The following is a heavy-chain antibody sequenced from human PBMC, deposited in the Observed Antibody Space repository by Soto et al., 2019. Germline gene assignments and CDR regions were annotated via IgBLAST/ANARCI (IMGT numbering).Heavy chain of an antibody. V-gene: IGHV4-30-2*01. Sequence: SETLSLTCAVSGDSISSGGYSWSWIRQPPGKGLEWIGYIYHSGSTYYNPSLKSRVTFSVDRSKNQFSLNLSSVTAADTAVYYCARAPARYYYDSSGYYYGDYFDYWGQGNLVTVSS. J-gene: IGHJ4*02. CDR2: IYHSGST. CDR1: GDSISSGGYS. CDR3: ARAPARYYYDSSGYYYGDYFDY. D-gene: IGHD3-22*01.